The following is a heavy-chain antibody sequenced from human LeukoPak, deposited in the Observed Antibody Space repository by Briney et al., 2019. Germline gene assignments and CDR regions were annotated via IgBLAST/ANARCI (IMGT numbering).Heavy chain of an antibody. Sequence: ASVKVSCKASGYTFTSYDINWVRQATGQGLEWMGWMNPNSGNTGYAQKFQGRVTITRNTSISTAYMELSSLRSEDTSVYYCAIKYYDILTGYEGGFEYWGQGTLVTASS. CDR2: MNPNSGNT. CDR1: GYTFTSYD. V-gene: IGHV1-8*03. J-gene: IGHJ4*02. D-gene: IGHD3-9*01. CDR3: AIKYYDILTGYEGGFEY.